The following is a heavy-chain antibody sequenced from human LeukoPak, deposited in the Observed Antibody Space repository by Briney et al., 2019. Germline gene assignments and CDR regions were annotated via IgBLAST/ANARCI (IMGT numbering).Heavy chain of an antibody. J-gene: IGHJ4*02. CDR1: GFTFSSYW. Sequence: GGSLRLSCAASGFTFSSYWMHWVRQAPGEGLVWVSRINSDGSSTSYADSVKGRFTISRDNAKNTLYLQMNSLRAEDTAVYYCARDLRYFDCYDYWGQGTLATVSS. CDR3: ARDLRYFDCYDY. CDR2: INSDGSST. D-gene: IGHD3-9*01. V-gene: IGHV3-74*01.